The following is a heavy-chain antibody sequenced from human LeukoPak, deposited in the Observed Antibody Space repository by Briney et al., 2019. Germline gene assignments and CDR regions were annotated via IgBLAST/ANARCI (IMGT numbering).Heavy chain of an antibody. Sequence: PSETLSLTCTVSGGSISSSSYYWGWIRQPPGKGLEWIGSIYYSGSTYYNPSLKSRVTISVDTSKNQFSLKLSSVTAADTAVYYCARTPRCSGGSCSDYWGQGTLVTVSS. CDR2: IYYSGST. CDR1: GGSISSSSYY. CDR3: ARTPRCSGGSCSDY. D-gene: IGHD2-15*01. V-gene: IGHV4-39*07. J-gene: IGHJ4*02.